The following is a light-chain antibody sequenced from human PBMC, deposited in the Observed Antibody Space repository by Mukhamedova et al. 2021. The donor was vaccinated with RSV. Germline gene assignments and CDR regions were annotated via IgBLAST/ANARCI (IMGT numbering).Light chain of an antibody. Sequence: QSVGTSLAWYQQKPGQAPRLLIYGASNRATGVPARFSGSGSGTDFTPTISRLEPEDFAVYYCQQRSNFGPGTRVDIK. CDR3: QQRSN. J-gene: IGKJ3*01. CDR2: GAS. V-gene: IGKV3-11*01. CDR1: QSVGTS.